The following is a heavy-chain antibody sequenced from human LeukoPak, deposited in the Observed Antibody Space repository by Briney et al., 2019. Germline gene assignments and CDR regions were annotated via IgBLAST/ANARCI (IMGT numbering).Heavy chain of an antibody. D-gene: IGHD6-6*01. CDR1: GGSIGSYY. CDR3: ARESVSGSIAARPDYYMDV. Sequence: SETLSLTCSVSGGSIGSYYWSWIRQPAGKGLEWIGRAYASGSTTYNPSLRSRVTVSVDTSKNQFSLKVTSVTAADTAVYYCARESVSGSIAARPDYYMDVWGKGTTVTVSS. CDR2: AYASGST. V-gene: IGHV4-4*07. J-gene: IGHJ6*03.